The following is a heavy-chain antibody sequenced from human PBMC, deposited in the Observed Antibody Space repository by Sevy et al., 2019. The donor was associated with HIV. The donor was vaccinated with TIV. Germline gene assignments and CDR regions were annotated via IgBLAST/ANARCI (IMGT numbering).Heavy chain of an antibody. Sequence: SETLSLTCTVSGGSISSYYWSWIRQPPGKGLEWIGYIYYSGSTNYNPSLKSRLTISVDTSNNQFSLMLSFMTAADTAVYYCGRHDSTSSESFEHWGLGTLVTVSS. CDR3: GRHDSTSSESFEH. CDR2: IYYSGST. CDR1: GGSISSYY. D-gene: IGHD2-2*01. J-gene: IGHJ1*01. V-gene: IGHV4-59*08.